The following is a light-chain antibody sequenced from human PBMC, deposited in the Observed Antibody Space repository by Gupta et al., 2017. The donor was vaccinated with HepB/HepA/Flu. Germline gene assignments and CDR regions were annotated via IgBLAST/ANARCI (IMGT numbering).Light chain of an antibody. J-gene: IGLJ3*02. Sequence: LLLTQSPSASASLGAPVKLTCTLSSGHSNYAIAWHQQQPEKGPRYLMILNSDGSQSKGDGITDRFSGCSSGAERYLTISSLHSDDEADYYCQSWGTGCVFGGGTKLTVL. CDR2: LNSDGSQ. V-gene: IGLV4-69*01. CDR1: SGHSNYA. CDR3: QSWGTGCV.